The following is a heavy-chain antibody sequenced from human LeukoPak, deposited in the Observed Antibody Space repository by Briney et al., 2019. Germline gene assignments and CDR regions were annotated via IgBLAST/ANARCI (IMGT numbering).Heavy chain of an antibody. J-gene: IGHJ6*02. D-gene: IGHD3-9*01. Sequence: GGSLRLSCAASGFTFSSYSMNWVRQAPGKGLEWVSSISSSSSYIYYADSVKGRFTISRDNAKNSLYLQMNSLRAGDTAVYFCARDRAYQYYDLLTGYYYYYGLDVWGQGTTVTVSS. CDR2: ISSSSSYI. CDR3: ARDRAYQYYDLLTGYYYYYGLDV. CDR1: GFTFSSYS. V-gene: IGHV3-21*01.